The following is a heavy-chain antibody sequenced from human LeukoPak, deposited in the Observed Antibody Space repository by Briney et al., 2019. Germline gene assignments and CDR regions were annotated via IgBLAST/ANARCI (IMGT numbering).Heavy chain of an antibody. CDR2: ISYDGSNK. J-gene: IGHJ5*02. Sequence: GRSLRLSCAASGFTFSSYAMHWVRQAPGKGLEWVAVISYDGSNKYYADSVKGRFTISRDNSKNTLYLQMNSLRAEDTAVYYCAKPAHGTWIQLWSPGNWFDPWGQGTLVTVSS. CDR3: AKPAHGTWIQLWSPGNWFDP. CDR1: GFTFSSYA. D-gene: IGHD5-18*01. V-gene: IGHV3-30-3*02.